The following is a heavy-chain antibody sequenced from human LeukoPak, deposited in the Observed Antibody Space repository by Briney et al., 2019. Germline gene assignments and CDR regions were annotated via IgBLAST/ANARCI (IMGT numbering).Heavy chain of an antibody. CDR3: ARRAKNGTPGPLDAFDI. CDR1: GYTFTGYY. D-gene: IGHD1/OR15-1a*01. V-gene: IGHV1-2*02. CDR2: INPNSGGT. Sequence: ASVKVSCKASGYTFTGYYMHWVRQAPGQGLEWMGWINPNSGGTNYAQKFQGRVTMTRDTSISTAYMELSRLRSDDTAVYYCARRAKNGTPGPLDAFDIWGQGTMVTVSS. J-gene: IGHJ3*02.